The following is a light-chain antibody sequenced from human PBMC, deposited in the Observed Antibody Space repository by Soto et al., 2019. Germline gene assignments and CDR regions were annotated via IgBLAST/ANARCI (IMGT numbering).Light chain of an antibody. Sequence: EIVMTQSPAPLSVSPGERVTLSCRASQNVNSNLAWHQQKPGQTPRLLIWGAATSATGIPARFSGSGSGTEFTITISSLQSEDFAVYYCQQYNNSLTFGGGTKVEI. CDR3: QQYNNSLT. J-gene: IGKJ4*01. CDR1: QNVNSN. CDR2: GAA. V-gene: IGKV3-15*01.